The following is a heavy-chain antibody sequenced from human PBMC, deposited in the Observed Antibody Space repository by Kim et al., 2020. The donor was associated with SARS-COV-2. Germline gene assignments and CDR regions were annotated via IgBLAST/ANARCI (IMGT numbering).Heavy chain of an antibody. V-gene: IGHV3-30*18. CDR3: AKKALTGSSRAHTDY. J-gene: IGHJ4*02. CDR2: ISYDGNTK. D-gene: IGHD3-9*01. Sequence: GGSLRLSCTASGFTFSSYGMHWVRQAPGKGLEWVAVISYDGNTKFYADSVKGRLTISRDNSKNTLYLQMNSLTVEDTAVFYCAKKALTGSSRAHTDYWGQGTLVTVSS. CDR1: GFTFSSYG.